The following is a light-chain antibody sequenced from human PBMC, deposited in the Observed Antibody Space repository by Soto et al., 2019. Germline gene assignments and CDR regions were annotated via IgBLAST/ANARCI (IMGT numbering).Light chain of an antibody. Sequence: DIVMTQSPLSLPVTPGEPASISCGSSQSFLHSNGYNYLDWYLQKPGQSPQLLIYLGSNRASGVPDRFSGSGSGTDFTLKISRVEAEDVGVYYCMQALQTPWTFGQGTKV. CDR1: QSFLHSNGYNY. J-gene: IGKJ1*01. CDR2: LGS. V-gene: IGKV2-28*01. CDR3: MQALQTPWT.